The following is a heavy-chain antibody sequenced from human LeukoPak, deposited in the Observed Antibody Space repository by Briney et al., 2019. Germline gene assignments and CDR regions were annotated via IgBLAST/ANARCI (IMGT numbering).Heavy chain of an antibody. Sequence: SETLSLTCIVSGGTISSSSYYWGWIRQPPGKWLEWIGSIYYSGSTYYNPSLKSRVTISVDTSKNQFSLKLSSVTAADTAVYYCARGVGYFSGGRCYFDYWGQGTLVTVSS. V-gene: IGHV4-39*01. CDR1: GGTISSSSYY. D-gene: IGHD2-15*01. J-gene: IGHJ4*02. CDR2: IYYSGST. CDR3: ARGVGYFSGGRCYFDY.